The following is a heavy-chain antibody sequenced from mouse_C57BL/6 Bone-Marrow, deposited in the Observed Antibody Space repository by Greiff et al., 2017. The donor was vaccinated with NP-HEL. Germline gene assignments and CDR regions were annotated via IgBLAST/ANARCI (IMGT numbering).Heavy chain of an antibody. Sequence: VQVVESGPELVKPGASVKISCKASGYSFTSYYIHWVKQRPGQGLEWIGWIYPGSGNTKYNEKFKGKATLTADTSSSTAYMQLSSLTSEDSAVYYCARAPSNWESAMDYWGQGTSVTVSS. CDR1: GYSFTSYY. J-gene: IGHJ4*01. V-gene: IGHV1-66*01. D-gene: IGHD4-1*01. CDR3: ARAPSNWESAMDY. CDR2: IYPGSGNT.